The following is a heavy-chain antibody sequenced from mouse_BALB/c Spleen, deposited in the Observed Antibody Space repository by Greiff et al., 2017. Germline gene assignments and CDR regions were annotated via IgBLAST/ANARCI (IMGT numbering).Heavy chain of an antibody. Sequence: QVTLKVSGPGILQPSQTLSLTCSFSGFSLSTYGIGVGWIRQPSGKGLEWLAHIWWNDNKYYNTALKSRLTISKDTSNNQVFLKIASVDTADTATYYCARIEGYSYYFDYWGQGTTLTVSS. J-gene: IGHJ2*01. CDR1: GFSLSTYGIG. V-gene: IGHV8-11*01. CDR3: ARIEGYSYYFDY. CDR2: IWWNDNK. D-gene: IGHD2-14*01.